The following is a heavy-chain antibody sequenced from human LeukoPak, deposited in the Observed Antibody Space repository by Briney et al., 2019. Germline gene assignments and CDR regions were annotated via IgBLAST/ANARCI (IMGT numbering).Heavy chain of an antibody. J-gene: IGHJ5*02. V-gene: IGHV1-69*13. CDR3: ARGCIAARGGCFDP. D-gene: IGHD6-6*01. Sequence: PRASVKVSCKASGGTFSSYAISWVRQAPGQGLEWMGGIIPIFGTANYAQKFQGRVTITADESTGTAYMELSSLRSEDTAVYYCARGCIAARGGCFDPWGQGTLVTVSS. CDR2: IIPIFGTA. CDR1: GGTFSSYA.